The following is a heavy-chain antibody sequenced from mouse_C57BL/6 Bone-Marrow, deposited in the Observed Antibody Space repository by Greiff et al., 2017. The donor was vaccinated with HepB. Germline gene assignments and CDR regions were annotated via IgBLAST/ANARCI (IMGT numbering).Heavy chain of an antibody. Sequence: QVQLKESGPELVKPGASVKISCKASGYAFSSSWMNWVKQRPGKGLEWIGRIYPGDGDTNYNGKFKGKATLTADKSSSTAYMQLSSLTSEDSAVYVCARHYGSPLFAYWGQGTLVTVSA. V-gene: IGHV1-82*01. J-gene: IGHJ3*01. D-gene: IGHD1-1*01. CDR1: GYAFSSSW. CDR2: IYPGDGDT. CDR3: ARHYGSPLFAY.